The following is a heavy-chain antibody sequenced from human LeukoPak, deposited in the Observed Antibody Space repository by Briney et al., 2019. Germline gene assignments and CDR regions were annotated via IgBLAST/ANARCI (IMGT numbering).Heavy chain of an antibody. Sequence: SETLSLTCAVYGVSFSGYYWSWIRPPPGKGLEWIGEINHSGSTNYNPSLKSRVTISVDTSKNQFSLKLSSVTAADTAVYYCARGARSYYGSGRGWYYYYMDVWGKGTTVTVSS. V-gene: IGHV4-34*01. J-gene: IGHJ6*03. CDR1: GVSFSGYY. CDR3: ARGARSYYGSGRGWYYYYMDV. CDR2: INHSGST. D-gene: IGHD3-10*01.